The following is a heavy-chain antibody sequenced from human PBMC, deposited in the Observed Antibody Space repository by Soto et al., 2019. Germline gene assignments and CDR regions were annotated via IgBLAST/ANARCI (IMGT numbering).Heavy chain of an antibody. Sequence: QVQLVQSGAEVKKPGASVKVSCKASGYTFTSYDINWVRQATGQGLEWMGWMNPNSGNTGYAQKFQGRVTMTRNTSISTAYMELSSLRSEATAVYYCARGPDYDFWSGYYTHNWFDPWGQGTLVTVSS. J-gene: IGHJ5*02. CDR1: GYTFTSYD. CDR2: MNPNSGNT. CDR3: ARGPDYDFWSGYYTHNWFDP. D-gene: IGHD3-3*01. V-gene: IGHV1-8*01.